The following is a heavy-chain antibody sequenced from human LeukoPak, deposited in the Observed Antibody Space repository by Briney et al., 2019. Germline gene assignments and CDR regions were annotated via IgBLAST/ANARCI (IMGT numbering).Heavy chain of an antibody. J-gene: IGHJ4*02. CDR2: IAYDGSRQ. D-gene: IGHD3-22*01. CDR1: GFTFSRHG. CDR3: ARFTGGDSSGYYES. V-gene: IGHV3-33*05. Sequence: GGSLRLSCAASGFTFSRHGMHWVRLAPGKGLEWVAFIAYDGSRQTYADSVKGRFSISRDNSKNMVWLQMNGLRAEDTAVYCCARFTGGDSSGYYESWGQGTLVTVSS.